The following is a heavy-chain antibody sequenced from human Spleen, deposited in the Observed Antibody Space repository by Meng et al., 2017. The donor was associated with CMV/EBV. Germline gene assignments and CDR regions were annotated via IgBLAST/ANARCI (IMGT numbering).Heavy chain of an antibody. CDR3: ARGEDCSSSSCYVMDSNWFDP. Sequence: GGSLRLSCDASGFTFSSYSMNWVRQAPGKGLEWVSSIATSSGYILYADSVKDRFTISRDNAKNSLYLQMNSLRVEDTAVYYCARGEDCSSSSCYVMDSNWFDPWGQGTLVTVSS. CDR2: IATSSGYI. D-gene: IGHD2-2*01. CDR1: GFTFSSYS. V-gene: IGHV3-21*01. J-gene: IGHJ5*01.